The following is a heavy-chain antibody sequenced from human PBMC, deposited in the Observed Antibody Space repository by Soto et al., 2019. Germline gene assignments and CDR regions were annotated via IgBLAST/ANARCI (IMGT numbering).Heavy chain of an antibody. CDR2: INPNSGGT. V-gene: IGHV1-2*04. D-gene: IGHD3-3*01. Sequence: ASVKVSCKASGYTFTGYYMHWVRQAPGQGLEWMGWINPNSGGTNYAQKFQGWVTMTRDTSISTAYMEPSRLRSDDTTVYYCARGLSPENYDFWSGFLGGPWGQGTLVTVSS. CDR3: ARGLSPENYDFWSGFLGGP. CDR1: GYTFTGYY. J-gene: IGHJ5*02.